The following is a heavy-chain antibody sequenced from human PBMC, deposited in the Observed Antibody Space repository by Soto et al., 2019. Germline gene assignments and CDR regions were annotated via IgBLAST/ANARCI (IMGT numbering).Heavy chain of an antibody. Sequence: RLSFSASGLTFSNSVMHWVRQAPGKGLEYVSGITSNGDNTYHADSVQGRFTISRNNSKSTLYLQMTSLRVEDTAVYYCGKGINMLRDYFEYWGRGVLVIVAS. CDR3: GKGINMLRDYFEY. CDR2: ITSNGDNT. J-gene: IGHJ4*02. V-gene: IGHV3-64D*06. CDR1: GLTFSNSV. D-gene: IGHD3-16*01.